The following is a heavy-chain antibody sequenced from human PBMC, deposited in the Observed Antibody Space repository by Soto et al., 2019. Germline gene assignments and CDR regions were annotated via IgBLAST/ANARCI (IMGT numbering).Heavy chain of an antibody. D-gene: IGHD3-9*01. CDR2: IKVDSGYT. CDR1: GYPFIKYG. J-gene: IGHJ5*02. V-gene: IGHV1-18*04. CDR3: ATSYDTGFDP. Sequence: QLQLVQSAAEVKKPGASVRVSCKADGYPFIKYGISWIRQAPEQGLEWMGWIKVDSGYTNYAQKFQGRVTMTADTSSDTAFMELRSLRLDDTAVYFCATSYDTGFDPWGQGTLVSVSS.